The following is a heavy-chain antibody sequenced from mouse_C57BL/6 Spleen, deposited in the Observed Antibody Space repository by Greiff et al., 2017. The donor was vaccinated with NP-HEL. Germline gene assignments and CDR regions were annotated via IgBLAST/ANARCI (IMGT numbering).Heavy chain of an antibody. D-gene: IGHD1-1*01. CDR2: IRSKSNNYAT. Sequence: EVQLVESGGGLVQPKGSLKLSCAASGFSFNTYAMNWVRQAPGKGLEWVARIRSKSNNYATYYADSVKDRFTISRDDSESMLYLKMNNLKTEDTAMYYSVRHGSSYYAMDYWGQGTSVTVSS. J-gene: IGHJ4*01. V-gene: IGHV10-1*01. CDR1: GFSFNTYA. CDR3: VRHGSSYYAMDY.